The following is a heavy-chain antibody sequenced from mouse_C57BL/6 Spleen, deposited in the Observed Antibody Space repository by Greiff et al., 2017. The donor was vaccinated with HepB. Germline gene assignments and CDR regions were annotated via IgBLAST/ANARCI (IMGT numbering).Heavy chain of an antibody. V-gene: IGHV1-82*01. CDR3: ARRGYPNWGFAY. CDR2: IYPGDGDT. J-gene: IGHJ3*01. CDR1: GYAFSSSW. Sequence: QVQLQQSGPELVKPGASVKISCKASGYAFSSSWMNWVKQRPGKGLEWIGRIYPGDGDTNYNGTFKGKATLTADKSSSTAYMQLSSLTSEDSAVYFCARRGYPNWGFAYWGEGTLVTVSA. D-gene: IGHD4-1*02.